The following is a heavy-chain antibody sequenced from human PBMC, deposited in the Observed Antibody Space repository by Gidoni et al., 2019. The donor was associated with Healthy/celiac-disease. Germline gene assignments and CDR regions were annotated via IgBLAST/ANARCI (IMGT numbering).Heavy chain of an antibody. CDR2: ISGSGGST. D-gene: IGHD6-19*01. V-gene: IGHV3-23*01. CDR3: AKDAGKIRGSIAVAGTFGY. CDR1: GFTFSSYA. J-gene: IGHJ4*02. Sequence: EVQLLESGGGLVQPGGSLRLSCAASGFTFSSYAMSWVRQAPGKGLGWVSAISGSGGSTYYADSVKGRFTISRDNSKNTLYLQMNSLRAEDTAVYYCAKDAGKIRGSIAVAGTFGYWGQGTLVTVSS.